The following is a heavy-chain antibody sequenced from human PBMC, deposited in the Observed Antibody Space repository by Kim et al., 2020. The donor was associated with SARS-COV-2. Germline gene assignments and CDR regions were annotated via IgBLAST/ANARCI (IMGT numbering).Heavy chain of an antibody. CDR2: ISSSNSYT. V-gene: IGHV3-11*05. D-gene: IGHD6-13*01. CDR3: ARVCRGSSSWYYFDY. Sequence: KGLEWVSYISSSNSYTNYADSVKGRFTISRDNAKNSLYLEMNSLRAEDTAVYYCARVCRGSSSWYYFDYWGQGTLVTVSS. J-gene: IGHJ4*02.